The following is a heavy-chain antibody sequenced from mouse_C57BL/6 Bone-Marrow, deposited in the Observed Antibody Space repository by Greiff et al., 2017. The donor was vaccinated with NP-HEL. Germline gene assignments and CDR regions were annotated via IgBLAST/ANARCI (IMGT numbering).Heavy chain of an antibody. CDR3: ARNYYGSSPYYFDY. CDR2: INPNYGTT. Sequence: VQLQQSGPELVKPGASVEISCKASGYSFTDYNMNWVKQSNGKSLEWIGVINPNYGTTSYNQKFKGKATLTVDQSSSTAYMQLNSLTSEDSAVYYCARNYYGSSPYYFDYWGQGTTLTVSS. D-gene: IGHD1-1*01. J-gene: IGHJ2*01. CDR1: GYSFTDYN. V-gene: IGHV1-39*01.